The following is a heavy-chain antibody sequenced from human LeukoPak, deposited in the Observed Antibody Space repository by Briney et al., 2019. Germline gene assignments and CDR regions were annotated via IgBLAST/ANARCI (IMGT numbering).Heavy chain of an antibody. J-gene: IGHJ4*02. V-gene: IGHV1-3*01. Sequence: GASVKVSCKASGYTFTSYAMHWVRQAPGQRLEWMGWINAGNGNTKYSQKFQGRVTITRDTSASTAYMELSSLRSEDTAMYYCARGRGERYFDWCYWGQGTLVTVSS. CDR2: INAGNGNT. CDR3: ARGRGERYFDWCY. CDR1: GYTFTSYA. D-gene: IGHD3-9*01.